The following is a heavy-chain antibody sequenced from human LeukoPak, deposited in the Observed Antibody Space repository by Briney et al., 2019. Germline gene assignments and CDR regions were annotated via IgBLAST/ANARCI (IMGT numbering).Heavy chain of an antibody. Sequence: GGSLRLSCAASGFTFSSYWMHWVRQAPGKGLVWVSRINSDGSSTSYADSVKGRFTLSRDIAKNTLYLQMNSLRAEDTAVYYCAKARPTYMFRGVPLDVWGKGTTVPVSS. CDR1: GFTFSSYW. D-gene: IGHD3-10*01. V-gene: IGHV3-74*01. J-gene: IGHJ6*04. CDR2: INSDGSST. CDR3: AKARPTYMFRGVPLDV.